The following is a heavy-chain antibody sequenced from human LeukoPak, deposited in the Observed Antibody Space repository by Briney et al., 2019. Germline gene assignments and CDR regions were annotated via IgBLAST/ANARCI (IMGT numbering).Heavy chain of an antibody. V-gene: IGHV4-39*01. CDR1: GGSIRSESYY. J-gene: IGHJ6*02. Sequence: SETLSLTCTVSGGSIRSESYYWGWIRQPPGKGPEWIGNIYYSGSTYYNSSLRSRVTISVDTSKNQFSLRLTSVTAADTAIYYCARQVRCSGGTCYVYYYAMDVWGQGTTVTVSS. CDR3: ARQVRCSGGTCYVYYYAMDV. D-gene: IGHD2-15*01. CDR2: IYYSGST.